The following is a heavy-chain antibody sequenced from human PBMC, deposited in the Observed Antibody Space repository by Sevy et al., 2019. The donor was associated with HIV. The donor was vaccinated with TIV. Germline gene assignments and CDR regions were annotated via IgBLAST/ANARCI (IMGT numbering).Heavy chain of an antibody. Sequence: GGSLRLSCAASGFTFSGSAMHWVRQASGKGLEWVGRIRSKANSYATAYAASVKGRFAISRDDSKNTAYLQMNSLKTEDTAVYYCTRRITMVRGVTFDYWGQGTLVTVSS. CDR1: GFTFSGSA. CDR2: IRSKANSYAT. V-gene: IGHV3-73*01. CDR3: TRRITMVRGVTFDY. D-gene: IGHD3-10*01. J-gene: IGHJ4*02.